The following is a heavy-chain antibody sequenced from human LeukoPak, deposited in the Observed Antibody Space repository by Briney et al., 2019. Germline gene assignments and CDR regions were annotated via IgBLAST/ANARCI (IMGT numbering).Heavy chain of an antibody. CDR3: TRRILTDYVDALDI. J-gene: IGHJ3*02. CDR1: GGSISSGDYY. V-gene: IGHV4-31*03. CDR2: TYYSGST. D-gene: IGHD3-9*01. Sequence: SQTLSLTCTVSGGSISSGDYYWSWIRQHPGRGLEWIGNTYYSGSTYYNPSLKSRVAISVETSKNQFSLELSSVTAGDSAVYYCTRRILTDYVDALDIWGQGTMVTVSS.